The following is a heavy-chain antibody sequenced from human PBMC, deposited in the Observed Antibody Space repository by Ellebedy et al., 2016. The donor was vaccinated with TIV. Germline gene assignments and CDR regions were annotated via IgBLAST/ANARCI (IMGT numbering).Heavy chain of an antibody. D-gene: IGHD4-23*01. J-gene: IGHJ4*02. CDR2: IYYSGST. CDR1: GGSISSYY. CDR3: ARVGAVVTHFDY. Sequence: SETLSLXXTVSGGSISSYYWSWIRQPPGKGLEWIGYIYYSGSTNYNPSLKSRVTISVDTSKNQFSLKLSSVTAADTAVYYCARVGAVVTHFDYWGQGTLVTVSS. V-gene: IGHV4-59*01.